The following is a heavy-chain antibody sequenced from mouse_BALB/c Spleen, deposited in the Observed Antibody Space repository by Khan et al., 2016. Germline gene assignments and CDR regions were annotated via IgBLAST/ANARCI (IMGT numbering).Heavy chain of an antibody. Sequence: VQLQQSGAELVKPGASVKLSCTASGFNIKDTYMHWVKQRPEKGLEWIGRIDPANDNTHYDPNFQGKATITADTTSNTAYLQLSSLPSEDTAVYYCARLGDDYDWFVYWGQGTLVTVSA. D-gene: IGHD2-4*01. J-gene: IGHJ3*01. CDR2: IDPANDNT. CDR3: ARLGDDYDWFVY. V-gene: IGHV14-3*02. CDR1: GFNIKDTY.